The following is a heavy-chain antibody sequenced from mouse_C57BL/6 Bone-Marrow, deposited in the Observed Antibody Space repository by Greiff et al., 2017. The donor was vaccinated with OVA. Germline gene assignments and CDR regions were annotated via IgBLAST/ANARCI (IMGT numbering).Heavy chain of an antibody. CDR2: ISAGGSYT. Sequence: EVKLVESGGGLVKPGGSLKLSCAASGFTFSSYAMSWVRQTPEKRLEWVATISAGGSYTYYPDNVKGRFTISRDNAKNNLYLQMSHLKSEDTAMYYCAREYHDYGSSSYYAMDYWGQGTSVTVSA. CDR1: GFTFSSYA. D-gene: IGHD1-1*01. V-gene: IGHV5-4*01. J-gene: IGHJ4*01. CDR3: AREYHDYGSSSYYAMDY.